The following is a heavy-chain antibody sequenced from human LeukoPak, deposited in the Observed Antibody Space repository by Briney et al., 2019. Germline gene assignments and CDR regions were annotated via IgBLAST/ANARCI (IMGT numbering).Heavy chain of an antibody. J-gene: IGHJ4*02. CDR2: ISYDGSNK. D-gene: IGHD5-24*01. Sequence: GGSLRLSCAASGFTFSSYAMHWVRQAPGKGLEWVAVISYDGSNKYYADSVKGRFTISRDNSKNTLYLQTNSLRAEDTAVYYCARDKESRRDGYNHYFDYWGQGTLVTVSS. CDR1: GFTFSSYA. CDR3: ARDKESRRDGYNHYFDY. V-gene: IGHV3-30-3*01.